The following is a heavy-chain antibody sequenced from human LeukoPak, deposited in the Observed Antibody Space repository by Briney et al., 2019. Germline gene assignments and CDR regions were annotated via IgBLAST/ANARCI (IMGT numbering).Heavy chain of an antibody. CDR2: MSGCGVAT. V-gene: IGHV3-23*01. J-gene: IGHJ4*02. CDR1: GFTFSNYA. Sequence: GGSLRLSCAASGFTFSNYAMSWVRQAPGKGLEWVSVMSGCGVATYYADSVKGRFTISRDNSKNTLYVQMNSLRAVDTAVYYCAKHLYYDSGAYHTLSSFDYWGQGTLVTVSS. CDR3: AKHLYYDSGAYHTLSSFDY. D-gene: IGHD3-22*01.